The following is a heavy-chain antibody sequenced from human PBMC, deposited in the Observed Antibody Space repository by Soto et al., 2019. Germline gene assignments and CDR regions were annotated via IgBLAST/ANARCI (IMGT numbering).Heavy chain of an antibody. CDR2: IYYSGST. CDR1: GDSISTYY. Sequence: SETLSLTFNVSGDSISTYYWSWIRQHPGKGLEWIGYIYYSGSTNYNPSLRSRVSISVDTSKNQFSLKLTSVTAADTAVYYCAREFPYYVSSDSYLDYWGQGALVTVSS. V-gene: IGHV4-59*01. D-gene: IGHD3-16*01. CDR3: AREFPYYVSSDSYLDY. J-gene: IGHJ4*02.